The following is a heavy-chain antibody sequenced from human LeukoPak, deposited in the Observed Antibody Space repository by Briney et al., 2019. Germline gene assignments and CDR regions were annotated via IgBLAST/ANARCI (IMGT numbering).Heavy chain of an antibody. V-gene: IGHV1-8*01. J-gene: IGHJ5*02. CDR1: GYTFTSYD. CDR2: MNPNSGNT. D-gene: IGHD3-10*01. Sequence: GASVKVSCKASGYTFTSYDINWVRQAPGQGLEWMGWMNPNSGNTGYAQKFQGRVTMTRNTSISTAYMELSSLRSEDTAVYYCARVPSMVRGVVANWFDPWGQGTLVTVSS. CDR3: ARVPSMVRGVVANWFDP.